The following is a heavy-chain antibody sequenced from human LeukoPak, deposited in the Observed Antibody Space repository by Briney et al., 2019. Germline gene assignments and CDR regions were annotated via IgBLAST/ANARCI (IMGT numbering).Heavy chain of an antibody. Sequence: GGSLRLSCAASGFTFSSYEMNWVRQAPGKGLEWVSYISSSSSYIYYAGSVKGRFTISRDNAKNSLYLQMNSLRAEDTALYYCAKDIFPYYYDSSGYYGGYFDYWGQGTLVTVSS. CDR1: GFTFSSYE. CDR2: ISSSSSYI. CDR3: AKDIFPYYYDSSGYYGGYFDY. J-gene: IGHJ4*02. D-gene: IGHD3-22*01. V-gene: IGHV3-21*05.